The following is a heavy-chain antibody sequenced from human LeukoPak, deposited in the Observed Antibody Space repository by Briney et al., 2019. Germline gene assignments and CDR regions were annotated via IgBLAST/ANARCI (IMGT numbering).Heavy chain of an antibody. CDR3: ARDPGNKIVGAISY. V-gene: IGHV3-7*01. Sequence: GGSLRLSCAASGFTFSSYWMSWVCQAPGKGLEWVANIKQDGSEKYYVDSVKGRFTISRDNAKNSLYLQMNSLRAEDTAVYYCARDPGNKIVGAISYWGQGTLVTVSS. J-gene: IGHJ4*02. CDR2: IKQDGSEK. CDR1: GFTFSSYW. D-gene: IGHD1-26*01.